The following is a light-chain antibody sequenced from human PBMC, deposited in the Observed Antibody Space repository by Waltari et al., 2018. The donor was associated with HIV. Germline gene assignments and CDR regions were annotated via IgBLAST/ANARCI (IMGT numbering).Light chain of an antibody. V-gene: IGLV2-8*01. J-gene: IGLJ2*01. CDR3: SSYAGSNNLL. CDR1: SSDVGGYNY. CDR2: EVS. Sequence: QSALTQPPSASGSPGQSVTISCTGTSSDVGGYNYVSWYQQHPGKAPKLMIYEVSKRPSGVPHPFSGSNAGNTASLTVSGLQAADEADYYCSSYAGSNNLLFGGVTKLTVL.